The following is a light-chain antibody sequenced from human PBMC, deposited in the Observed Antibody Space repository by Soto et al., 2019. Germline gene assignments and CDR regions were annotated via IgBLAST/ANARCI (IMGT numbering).Light chain of an antibody. J-gene: IGLJ1*01. CDR3: SSYTSSSTYYV. Sequence: QSVLTQPASVSGSPGQSITISCTGTSSEVGGYNYVSWYQQHPGKAPKLMIYDVSNWPSGVSNRFSGSKSGNTASLTISGLQAEDEADYYCSSYTSSSTYYVFGTGTKVTVL. CDR2: DVS. V-gene: IGLV2-14*01. CDR1: SSEVGGYNY.